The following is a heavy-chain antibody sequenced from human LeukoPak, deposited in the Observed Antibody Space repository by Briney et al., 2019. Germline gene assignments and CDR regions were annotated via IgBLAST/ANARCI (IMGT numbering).Heavy chain of an antibody. D-gene: IGHD2/OR15-2a*01. CDR3: AKDMRAFIFLRNFHY. Sequence: PAGGSLRLSCAASGFTFSIYGMHWVRQAPGKGLEWVAFIRYDGSNKYYADSVKGRFTISRDNSKNTLYLQMNSLRAEDTAMYYCAKDMRAFIFLRNFHYWGQGTLVTVSS. CDR2: IRYDGSNK. V-gene: IGHV3-30*02. J-gene: IGHJ4*02. CDR1: GFTFSIYG.